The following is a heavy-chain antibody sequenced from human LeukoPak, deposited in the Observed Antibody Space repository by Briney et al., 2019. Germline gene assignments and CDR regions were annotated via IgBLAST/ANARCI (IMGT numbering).Heavy chain of an antibody. D-gene: IGHD2-2*01. CDR2: INPNSGGT. V-gene: IGHV1-2*02. Sequence: ASLKVSCKASGYTFTGYYMHWVRQAPGQGLEWMGWINPNSGGTNYAQKFQGRVTMTRDTSISTAYMELSRLRSDDTAVYYCARGRQYQLLQYYFDYWGQGTLVTVSS. CDR3: ARGRQYQLLQYYFDY. J-gene: IGHJ4*02. CDR1: GYTFTGYY.